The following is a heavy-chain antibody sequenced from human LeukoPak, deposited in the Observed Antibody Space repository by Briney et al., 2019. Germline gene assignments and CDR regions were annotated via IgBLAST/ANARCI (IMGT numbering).Heavy chain of an antibody. J-gene: IGHJ3*02. D-gene: IGHD3-10*01. V-gene: IGHV3-23*01. CDR3: ARDGRHYYYGSGSYEGGDAFDI. CDR2: ISGSGGST. Sequence: GGSLRLSCAASGFTFSSYAMSWVRQAPGKGLEWVSAISGSGGSTYYADSVKGRFTISRDNSKNTLYLQMNSLRAEDTAVYYCARDGRHYYYGSGSYEGGDAFDIWGQGTMVTVSS. CDR1: GFTFSSYA.